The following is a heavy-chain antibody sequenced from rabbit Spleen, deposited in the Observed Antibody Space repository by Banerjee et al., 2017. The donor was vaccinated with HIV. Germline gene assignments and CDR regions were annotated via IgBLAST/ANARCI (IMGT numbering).Heavy chain of an antibody. CDR3: ARDTGSSFSSYGMDL. D-gene: IGHD8-1*01. Sequence: GTTDYASWVNGRFTISSDNAQNTVDLQMNSLTAADTATYFCARDTGSSFSSYGMDLWGPGTLVTVS. V-gene: IGHV1S8*01. CDR2: GTT. J-gene: IGHJ6*01.